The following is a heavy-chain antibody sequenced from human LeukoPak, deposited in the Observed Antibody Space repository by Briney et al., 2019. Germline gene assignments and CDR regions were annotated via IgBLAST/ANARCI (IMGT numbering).Heavy chain of an antibody. CDR1: GFTFSSFG. D-gene: IGHD3-22*01. Sequence: WGSLRLSCAASGFTFSSFGMHWVRQAPGKGLEWVAVIWYDGNNKYYADSVKGRFTISRDNSKNTLYLQMNSLRAEDTAVYYCARAFTSTGYYYVEYWGQGTLVTVSS. CDR2: IWYDGNNK. V-gene: IGHV3-33*01. J-gene: IGHJ4*02. CDR3: ARAFTSTGYYYVEY.